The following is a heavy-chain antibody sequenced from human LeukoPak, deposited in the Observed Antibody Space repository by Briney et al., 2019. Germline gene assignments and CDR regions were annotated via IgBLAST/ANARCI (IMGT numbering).Heavy chain of an antibody. CDR2: ISSDGSST. CDR1: GFNFSSYW. CDR3: ARLKSGTPDY. J-gene: IGHJ4*02. V-gene: IGHV3-74*01. Sequence: PGGSLRLSCAASGFNFSSYWMHWVRQGPGKGLVWVSRISSDGSSTSYADSVKGRFTISRDNAKNTLYLQMNSLRAEDTAVYYCARLKSGTPDYWGQGTLVTVSS. D-gene: IGHD1-26*01.